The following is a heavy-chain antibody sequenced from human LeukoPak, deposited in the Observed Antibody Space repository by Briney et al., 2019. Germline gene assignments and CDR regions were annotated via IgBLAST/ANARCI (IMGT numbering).Heavy chain of an antibody. D-gene: IGHD6-19*01. CDR1: GGTFSSYA. CDR3: ARDHRGWGRDYYGMDV. J-gene: IGHJ6*02. Sequence: SVKVSCKASGGTFSSYAISWVRQAPGQGLEWMGRIIPILGIANYAQKFQGRVTITADKSTSTAYMELSSLRSEDAAVYYCARDHRGWGRDYYGMDVWGQGTAVIVSS. V-gene: IGHV1-69*04. CDR2: IIPILGIA.